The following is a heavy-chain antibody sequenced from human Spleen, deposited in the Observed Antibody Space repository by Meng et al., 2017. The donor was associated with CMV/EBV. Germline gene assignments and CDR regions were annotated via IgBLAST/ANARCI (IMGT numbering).Heavy chain of an antibody. V-gene: IGHV3-74*01. Sequence: GETLKISCAASGFPFRTYRMHWVRQVPGKGLVRVSRINGDGTSTSYADSVKGRFTISRDNAENTLFLQMNSLSAEDTAFYYCARDIVTTPHFDFWGQGALVTVSS. J-gene: IGHJ4*02. CDR1: GFPFRTYR. D-gene: IGHD4-17*01. CDR3: ARDIVTTPHFDF. CDR2: INGDGTST.